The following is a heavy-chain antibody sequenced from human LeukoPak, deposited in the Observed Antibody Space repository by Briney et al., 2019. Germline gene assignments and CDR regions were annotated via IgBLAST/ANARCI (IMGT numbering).Heavy chain of an antibody. CDR2: ISSSSSTI. V-gene: IGHV3-48*01. CDR3: ARDLAHYGSGTYWFDP. J-gene: IGHJ5*02. D-gene: IGHD3-10*01. Sequence: PGGSLRLSCAASGFTFSSYSMNWVRQAPGKGLEWVSYISSSSSTIYYADSVKGRFTISRDNAKNSLYLQMNSLRAEDTAVYYCARDLAHYGSGTYWFDPWGQGTLVTVSS. CDR1: GFTFSSYS.